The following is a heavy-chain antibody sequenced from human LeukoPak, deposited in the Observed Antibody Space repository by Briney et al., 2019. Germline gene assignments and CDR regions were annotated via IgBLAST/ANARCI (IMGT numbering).Heavy chain of an antibody. Sequence: GGSLRLSCAASGFTFSTDAMSWVRQTPGKGREWGSTISGSGGNIYYADSVKGRFAISRDNSKNTLYVQMNSLRGEDTAVYYCAKGGPGVVVVAATSFDFWGQGTLVTVSS. CDR2: ISGSGGNI. D-gene: IGHD2-15*01. V-gene: IGHV3-23*01. J-gene: IGHJ4*02. CDR3: AKGGPGVVVVAATSFDF. CDR1: GFTFSTDA.